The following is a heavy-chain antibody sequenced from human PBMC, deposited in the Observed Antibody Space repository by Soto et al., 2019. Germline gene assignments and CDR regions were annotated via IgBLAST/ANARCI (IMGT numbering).Heavy chain of an antibody. CDR2: ISGSGGST. J-gene: IGHJ6*02. V-gene: IGHV3-23*01. D-gene: IGHD3-16*01. CDR1: GFIFSNFA. CDR3: AIWGPPYYYGMDV. Sequence: SLRLSCAASGFIFSNFAMYWVRRAPGKGLEWVSAISGSGGSTYYADSVKGRFTISRDNSKNTLYLQMNSLRAEDTAVYYCAIWGPPYYYGMDVWGQGTTVTVSS.